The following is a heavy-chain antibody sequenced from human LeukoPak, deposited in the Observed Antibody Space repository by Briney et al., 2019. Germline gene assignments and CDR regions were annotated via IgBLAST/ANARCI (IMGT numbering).Heavy chain of an antibody. CDR1: GGSISSGGYY. J-gene: IGHJ4*02. CDR3: ARGGGVGGNTGFDC. CDR2: VFNGVNT. Sequence: SETLSLTCTVSGGSISSGGYYWGWIRQHPGKGLEWIGYVFNGVNTYYNPSLKSRVTISVDTSENQFSLKVTSVTAADTAVYFCARGGGVGGNTGFDCWGQGTLVTVSS. D-gene: IGHD4-23*01. V-gene: IGHV4-31*03.